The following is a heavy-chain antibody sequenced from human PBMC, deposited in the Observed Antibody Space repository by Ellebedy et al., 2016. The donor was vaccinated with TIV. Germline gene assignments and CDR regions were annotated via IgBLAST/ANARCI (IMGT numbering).Heavy chain of an antibody. D-gene: IGHD1-1*01. CDR3: ARLRAAIPGTRHLGWYFDV. V-gene: IGHV5-51*01. Sequence: GESLKISCHVSGYIFTNYWIGWVRQRPGEGLEWMGITYPGDSDTRYSPSFQGQVTVSADTSINTAYLQWGGLKASDTAIYYCARLRAAIPGTRHLGWYFDVWGRGTLVTVSS. J-gene: IGHJ2*01. CDR1: GYIFTNYW. CDR2: TYPGDSDT.